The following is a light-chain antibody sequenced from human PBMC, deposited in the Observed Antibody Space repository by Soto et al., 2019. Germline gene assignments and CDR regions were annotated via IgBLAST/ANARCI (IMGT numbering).Light chain of an antibody. Sequence: PGERVTLSCRASQSVSSSYLTWYQQKPGQAPRLLIYGASTRATSIPARSSGSGSGTDFTLTISSLQPEDFAVYYCQQDYNLLTFGGGTKVEIK. CDR2: GAS. CDR1: QSVSSSY. CDR3: QQDYNLLT. J-gene: IGKJ4*01. V-gene: IGKV3D-7*01.